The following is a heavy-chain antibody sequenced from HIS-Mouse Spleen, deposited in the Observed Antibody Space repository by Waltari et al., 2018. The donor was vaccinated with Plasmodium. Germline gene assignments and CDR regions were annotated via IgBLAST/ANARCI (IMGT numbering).Heavy chain of an antibody. J-gene: IGHJ4*02. Sequence: EVQLVESGGGLVQPGRSLRLSCAASGFTFDDYAMHWVRQAPGEVLDWFQGISLNSVSIGYADSVKGRFTISRDNAKNSLYLQMNSLRAEDTALYYCAKAIQLWSLDYWGQGTLVTVSS. CDR3: AKAIQLWSLDY. V-gene: IGHV3-9*01. CDR1: GFTFDDYA. CDR2: ISLNSVSI. D-gene: IGHD5-18*01.